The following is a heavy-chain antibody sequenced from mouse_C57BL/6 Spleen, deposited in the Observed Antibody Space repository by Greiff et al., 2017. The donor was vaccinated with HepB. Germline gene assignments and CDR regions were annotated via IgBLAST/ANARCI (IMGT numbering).Heavy chain of an antibody. CDR2: IYPRSGNT. D-gene: IGHD3-3*01. Sequence: QVQLKQSGAELARPGASVKLSCKASGYTFTSYGISWVKQRTGQGLEWIGEIYPRSGNTYYNEKFKGKATLTADKSSSTAYMELRSLTSEDSAVYFCARGGTNSDYWGQGTTLTVSS. J-gene: IGHJ2*01. V-gene: IGHV1-81*01. CDR3: ARGGTNSDY. CDR1: GYTFTSYG.